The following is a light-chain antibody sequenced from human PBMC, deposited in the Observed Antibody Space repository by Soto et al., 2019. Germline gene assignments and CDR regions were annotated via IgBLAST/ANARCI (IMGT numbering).Light chain of an antibody. V-gene: IGLV2-23*01. CDR3: CSYAGGTSVV. J-gene: IGLJ2*01. CDR2: EDI. CDR1: SSDVGRYNL. Sequence: QSALTQPASVSGSPGQSITISCTGTSSDVGRYNLVSWYQQHPGKAPKLIIYEDIERPSGVSSRFSGSKSGSTASLTISGLQTEDEAAYYCCSYAGGTSVVFGGGTKLTVL.